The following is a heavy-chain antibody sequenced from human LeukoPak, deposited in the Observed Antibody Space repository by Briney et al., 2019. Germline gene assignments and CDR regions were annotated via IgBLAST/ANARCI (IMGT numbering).Heavy chain of an antibody. D-gene: IGHD2-8*02. Sequence: PGRSLRLSCAASGFSFDDYAMHWVRQAPGKGLEWVSGISWNSGSLDYAESVKGRFTISRDNAKNTLYLQMKSLGPEDTAFYYCANGTVRYWTHFDSWGQGTLVTVSS. J-gene: IGHJ4*02. V-gene: IGHV3-9*01. CDR3: ANGTVRYWTHFDS. CDR1: GFSFDDYA. CDR2: ISWNSGSL.